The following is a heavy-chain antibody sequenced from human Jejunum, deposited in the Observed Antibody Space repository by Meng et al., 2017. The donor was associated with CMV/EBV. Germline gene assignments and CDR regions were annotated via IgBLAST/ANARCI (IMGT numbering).Heavy chain of an antibody. CDR3: ARKSEYNEGGCDV. CDR2: TYYNGRF. J-gene: IGHJ3*01. D-gene: IGHD2/OR15-2a*01. V-gene: IGHV4-59*01. CDR1: CGSISTYY. Sequence: VSCGSISTYYWNWLRQPPGMGLEWIGYTYYNGRFNYNASLRNRVTISLDTSRKQLSLKLTSATAADTAVYFCARKSEYNEGGCDVWGQGAMVTVSS.